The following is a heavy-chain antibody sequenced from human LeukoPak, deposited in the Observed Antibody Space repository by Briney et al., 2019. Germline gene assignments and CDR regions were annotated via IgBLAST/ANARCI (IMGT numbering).Heavy chain of an antibody. D-gene: IGHD6-19*01. V-gene: IGHV1-3*01. CDR2: INAGNGNT. CDR3: AAPRTGYSSGWYYFDY. CDR1: GYTFTSYA. Sequence: ASVKVSCKASGYTFTSYAMHWVRQAPGQRLEWMGWINAGNGNTKYSQKFQGRVAITRDTSASTAYMELSSLRSEDTAVYYCAAPRTGYSSGWYYFDYWGQGTLVTVSS. J-gene: IGHJ4*02.